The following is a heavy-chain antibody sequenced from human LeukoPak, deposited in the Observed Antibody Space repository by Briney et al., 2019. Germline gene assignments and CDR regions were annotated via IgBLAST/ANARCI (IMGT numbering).Heavy chain of an antibody. J-gene: IGHJ5*02. D-gene: IGHD6-13*01. CDR1: GFTFRTYW. CDR2: INSDGSTT. V-gene: IGHV3-74*01. CDR3: APRGIAAAGPGVWFDP. Sequence: GGSLRLSCAASGFTFRTYWMHWVRQTPGQGLVWVSRINSDGSTTNYADSVKGRFTVSRDNAQNTLYLQMNSLRAEDTAVYYCAPRGIAAAGPGVWFDPWGQGTLVTVSS.